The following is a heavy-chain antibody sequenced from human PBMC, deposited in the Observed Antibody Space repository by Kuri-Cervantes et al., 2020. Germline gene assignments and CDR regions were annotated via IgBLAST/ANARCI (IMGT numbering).Heavy chain of an antibody. CDR1: GYTFINYD. CDR2: ITPFNGNT. D-gene: IGHD6-19*01. CDR3: ARGVDSSGFLFDY. V-gene: IGHV1-18*01. J-gene: IGHJ4*02. Sequence: ASVKVSCKTSGYTFINYDISWVRQAPGQGLEWMGWITPFNGNTNYAQKLQGRVTMTTDTSTSTAYMELRSLRSDDTAVYYCARGVDSSGFLFDYWGQGTLVTVSS.